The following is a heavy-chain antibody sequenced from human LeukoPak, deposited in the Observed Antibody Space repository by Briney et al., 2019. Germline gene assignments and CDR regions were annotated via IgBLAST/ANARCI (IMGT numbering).Heavy chain of an antibody. V-gene: IGHV4-34*01. CDR3: ARTRITMVRGVSKLNYYGMDV. CDR2: TNHSGST. Sequence: PSKTLSLTCAVYGGSFSGYYWSWIRQPPGKGLEWIGETNHSGSTNYNPSLKSRVTISVDTSKNQFSLKLSSVTAADTAVYYCARTRITMVRGVSKLNYYGMDVWGKGTTVTVSS. D-gene: IGHD3-10*01. J-gene: IGHJ6*04. CDR1: GGSFSGYY.